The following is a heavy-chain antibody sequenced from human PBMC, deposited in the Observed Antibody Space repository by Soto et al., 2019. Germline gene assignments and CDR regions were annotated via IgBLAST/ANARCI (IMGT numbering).Heavy chain of an antibody. CDR1: GGSISSYY. CDR2: IYYSGST. J-gene: IGHJ5*02. V-gene: IGHV4-59*01. D-gene: IGHD5-18*01. Sequence: QVQLQESGPGLVKPSETLSLTCTVSGGSISSYYWSWIRQPPGKGLEWIGYIYYSGSTNYNPSLKSRGTISVDTSKNQFSLKLSSVTAADTAVYYCARGGYSYGFWFDPWGQGTLVTVSS. CDR3: ARGGYSYGFWFDP.